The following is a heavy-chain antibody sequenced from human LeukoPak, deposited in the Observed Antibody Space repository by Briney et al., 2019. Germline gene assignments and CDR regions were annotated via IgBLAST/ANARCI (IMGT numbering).Heavy chain of an antibody. CDR3: ARLRYYGSGSYRALDL. J-gene: IGHJ3*01. D-gene: IGHD3-10*01. V-gene: IGHV5-51*01. Sequence: GESLKISCKGSGYSFTSYWIGWVRQMPGKGLEWMGIIYPGDSDTRYSPSFQGQVTISADKSISTAYLQWSSLKASDTAMYYCARLRYYGSGSYRALDLWGQGTMVTVSS. CDR1: GYSFTSYW. CDR2: IYPGDSDT.